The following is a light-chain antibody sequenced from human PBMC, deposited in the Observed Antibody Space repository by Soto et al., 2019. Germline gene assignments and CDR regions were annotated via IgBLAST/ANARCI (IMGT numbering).Light chain of an antibody. CDR2: NAS. J-gene: IGKJ4*02. Sequence: EIVLTQSPATLSLSPGERAILSCRASQSVSTFLAWFQQKPGQPPRLLIYNASNRTTGIPARFSGSGSGTDFTLTISSLEPEDFAVYYCQQRSSWPLTFGGGTKVDIK. CDR1: QSVSTF. CDR3: QQRSSWPLT. V-gene: IGKV3-11*01.